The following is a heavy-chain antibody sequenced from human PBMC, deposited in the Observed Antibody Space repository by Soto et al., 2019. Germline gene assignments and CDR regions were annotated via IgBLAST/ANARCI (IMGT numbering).Heavy chain of an antibody. CDR3: AGLGFPGAIYFDS. J-gene: IGHJ4*02. CDR1: GYSFTSYW. Sequence: PGESLKIPCKGSGYSFTSYWIGWVRQMPGKGLEWMGIIYPGDSETKYSPNFEGQFTISADRSTNTAYLQWRSLRASDTAMYYCAGLGFPGAIYFDSWGLGTLVTVSS. V-gene: IGHV5-51*03. CDR2: IYPGDSET.